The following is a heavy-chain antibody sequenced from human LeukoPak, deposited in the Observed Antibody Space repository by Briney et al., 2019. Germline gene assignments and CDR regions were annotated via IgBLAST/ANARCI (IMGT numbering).Heavy chain of an antibody. J-gene: IGHJ4*02. CDR3: ANEIRPNDY. CDR1: EFDFSTHA. CDR2: IRTSGTKT. D-gene: IGHD4-17*01. Sequence: PGGSLRLSCAASEFDFSTHAMTWVRQAPGKGPEWVSAIRTSGTKTYYADSVKGRFTIYTDTSKNTLYLQMYSMRAEDTAVYYCANEIRPNDYCGQGTLVTVSS. V-gene: IGHV3-23*01.